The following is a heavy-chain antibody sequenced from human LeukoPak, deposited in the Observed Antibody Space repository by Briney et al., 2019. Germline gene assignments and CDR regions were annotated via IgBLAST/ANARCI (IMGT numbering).Heavy chain of an antibody. Sequence: PGGSLRLSCAASGFTFSSYWMSWVRQAPGKGLEWVSVFYSGGSTYYAESVKGRFTISRDNSKNTLYLQMNSLRAEDTAVYYCARYYDSSGYTPGAFDIWGQGTMVTVSS. J-gene: IGHJ3*02. V-gene: IGHV3-53*01. CDR1: GFTFSSYW. CDR2: FYSGGST. D-gene: IGHD3-22*01. CDR3: ARYYDSSGYTPGAFDI.